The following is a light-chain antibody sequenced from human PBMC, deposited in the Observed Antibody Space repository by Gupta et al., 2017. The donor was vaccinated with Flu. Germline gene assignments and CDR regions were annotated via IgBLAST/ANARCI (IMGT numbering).Light chain of an antibody. CDR3: QSYDNSLTSWV. CDR2: GNN. V-gene: IGLV1-40*01. J-gene: IGLJ3*02. Sequence: QSVLTQPPSVSGAPGQRVPISSTGSSSNLGASYDFHWYQLLPGAAPKLLIYGNNNRPSGVPDRFSGSKSGTSASLAITGLQAEDEADYYCQSYDNSLTSWVFGGGTKLTV. CDR1: SSNLGASYD.